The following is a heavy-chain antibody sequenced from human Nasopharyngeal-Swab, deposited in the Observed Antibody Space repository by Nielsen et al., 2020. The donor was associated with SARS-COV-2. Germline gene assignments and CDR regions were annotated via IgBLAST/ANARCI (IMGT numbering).Heavy chain of an antibody. D-gene: IGHD2-15*01. CDR3: ARGSQGTRWS. CDR2: TWYRSKWHY. J-gene: IGHJ5*02. V-gene: IGHV6-1*01. CDR1: GDSVSSNTAA. Sequence: SETLSLTCAISGDSVSSNTAAWSWIRQSPSSGLEWLGRTWYRSKWHYDYAESVTSRITINPDTTKNQFYLQLNSVTPEDTAVYYCARGSQGTRWSWGQGTLVTVS.